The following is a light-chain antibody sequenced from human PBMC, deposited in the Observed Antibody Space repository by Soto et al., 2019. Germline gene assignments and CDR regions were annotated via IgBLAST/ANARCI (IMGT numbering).Light chain of an antibody. CDR3: QKSYSNPRT. CDR2: AAS. J-gene: IGKJ2*01. CDR1: QSITSY. V-gene: IGKV1-39*01. Sequence: DIQMTQSPSSLSASVGDRVTIACRASQSITSYLDWYQQKPGKAPKLLIYAASSLQSGVPSRFSGSGSGTHFTLTISSLQPKDFATYYCQKSYSNPRTFAQVTKVDIK.